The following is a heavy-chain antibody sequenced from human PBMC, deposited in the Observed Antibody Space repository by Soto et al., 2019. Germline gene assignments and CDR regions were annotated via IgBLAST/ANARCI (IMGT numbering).Heavy chain of an antibody. CDR3: ARERGPIGF. CDR1: GFTFSSYG. V-gene: IGHV3-33*01. CDR2: IWHDGSNQ. J-gene: IGHJ4*02. Sequence: QVQLVESGGGVVQPGRSLRLSCAASGFTFSSYGMQWVRQAPGKGLEWVAVIWHDGSNQYYADSVKGRFTISRDNSNNSLYPAMDRLRAGDTGLYFRARERGPIGFWGPGTLGTVS.